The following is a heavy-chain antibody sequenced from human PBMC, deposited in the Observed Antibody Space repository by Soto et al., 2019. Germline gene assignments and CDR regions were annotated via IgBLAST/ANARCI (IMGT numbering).Heavy chain of an antibody. V-gene: IGHV4-39*01. CDR1: GGSISSSSYY. J-gene: IGHJ4*02. D-gene: IGHD3-22*01. CDR2: IYYSGST. Sequence: PSETLSLTCTVSGGSISSSSYYWGWIRQPPGKGLEWIGSIYYSGSTYYNPSLKSRVTISVDTSKNQFSLKLSSVTAADTAVYYCARHHYYDSSGYFSPPYYFEYWGQGTLVTVSS. CDR3: ARHHYYDSSGYFSPPYYFEY.